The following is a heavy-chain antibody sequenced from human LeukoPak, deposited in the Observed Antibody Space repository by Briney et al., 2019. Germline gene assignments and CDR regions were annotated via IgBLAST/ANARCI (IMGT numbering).Heavy chain of an antibody. D-gene: IGHD5-12*01. V-gene: IGHV1-2*02. CDR2: INPKSAGT. Sequence: ASVKVSCKASGYTFSDYYMHWVRQAPGQGPEWMGWINPKSAGTNYAQKFQGRVTMTRDTSITTAYMELSRLRSDDTAVYYCARVGYSGYDGRFFDHWGQGTQVTVSS. CDR1: GYTFSDYY. CDR3: ARVGYSGYDGRFFDH. J-gene: IGHJ4*02.